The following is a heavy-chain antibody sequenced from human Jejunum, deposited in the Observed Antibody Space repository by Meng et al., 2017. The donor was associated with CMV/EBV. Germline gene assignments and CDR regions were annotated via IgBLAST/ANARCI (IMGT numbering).Heavy chain of an antibody. CDR2: VYYKGTT. CDR3: ARDRGGSYFFDY. D-gene: IGHD1-26*01. Sequence: VAGGSVPSSGYYLGWIRQAPGKGLEWIASVYYKGTTYSSPSLRSRVTISADTSKNQFSLKMNSVTAADTAVYFCARDRGGSYFFDYWGHGTLVTVSS. J-gene: IGHJ4*01. CDR1: GGSVPSSGYY. V-gene: IGHV4-39*07.